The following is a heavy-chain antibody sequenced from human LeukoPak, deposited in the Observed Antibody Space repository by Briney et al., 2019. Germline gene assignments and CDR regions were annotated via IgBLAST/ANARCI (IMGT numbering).Heavy chain of an antibody. J-gene: IGHJ4*02. CDR2: ISAYNGNT. CDR3: ARVRYYYDSSGYSPFDY. Sequence: ASVKVSCKASGGTFSSYAISWVRQAPGQGLEWMGWISAYNGNTNYAQKLQGRVTMTTDTSTSTAYMELRSLRSDDTAVYYCARVRYYYDSSGYSPFDYWGQGTLVTVSS. D-gene: IGHD3-22*01. CDR1: GGTFSSYA. V-gene: IGHV1-18*01.